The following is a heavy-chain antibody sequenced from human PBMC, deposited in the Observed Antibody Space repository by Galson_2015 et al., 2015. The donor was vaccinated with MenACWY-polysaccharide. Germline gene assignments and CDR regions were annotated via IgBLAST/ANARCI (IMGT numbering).Heavy chain of an antibody. CDR3: AIDRVRGLIVPLTA. J-gene: IGHJ5*02. CDR1: GYTFSNYG. V-gene: IGHV1-18*01. Sequence: SVKVSCKASGYTFSNYGITWVRQAPGQGLEWMGRISAYDGNTNYAQKFQGRVTMTTDTSTSTAYMELGTLRSDDTAVYYCAIDRVRGLIVPLTAWGPGTLGIVSS. D-gene: IGHD3-10*01. CDR2: ISAYDGNT.